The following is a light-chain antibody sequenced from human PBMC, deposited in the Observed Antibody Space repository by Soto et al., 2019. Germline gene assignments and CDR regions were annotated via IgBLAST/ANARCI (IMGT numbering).Light chain of an antibody. CDR3: QSYDSSLSGYVV. CDR2: GNS. Sequence: QSVLTQPPSVSGAPGQRVTISCTGANYDVHWYQQLPGTAPKLLIYGNSDRPSGVPDRFSGSKSGTSASLAITGLQAEDEADYYCQSYDSSLSGYVVFGGGTKLTVL. V-gene: IGLV1-40*01. J-gene: IGLJ2*01. CDR1: NYD.